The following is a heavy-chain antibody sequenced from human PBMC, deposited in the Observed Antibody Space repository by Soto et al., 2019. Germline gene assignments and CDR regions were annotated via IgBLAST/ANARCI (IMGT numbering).Heavy chain of an antibody. J-gene: IGHJ5*02. D-gene: IGHD6-19*01. V-gene: IGHV4-39*01. CDR2: IYYSGST. CDR3: ARVNRGWYLRVWFDP. CDR1: GGSISSSSYY. Sequence: SETLSLTCTVSGGSISSSSYYWGWIRQPPGKGLEWIGSIYYSGSTYYNPSLKSRVTISVDTSKNQFSLKLSSVTAEDTAVYYCARVNRGWYLRVWFDPWGQGTLVTVSS.